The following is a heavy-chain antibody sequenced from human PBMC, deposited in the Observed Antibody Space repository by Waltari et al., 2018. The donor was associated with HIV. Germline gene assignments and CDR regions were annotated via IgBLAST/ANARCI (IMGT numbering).Heavy chain of an antibody. CDR1: GGSLRSTNYF. J-gene: IGHJ4*02. V-gene: IGHV4-39*01. CDR2: IYHSGST. CDR3: ASTGYTYGLDY. D-gene: IGHD5-18*01. Sequence: QLQLQESGPGLVKPSETLSLTCTVSGGSLRSTNYFWGWIRQPPGKGLECIGSIYHSGSTYYNPSLKSRVTISVDTSKSQFSLKLSSVTAADTAVYYCASTGYTYGLDYWGQGTLVTVSS.